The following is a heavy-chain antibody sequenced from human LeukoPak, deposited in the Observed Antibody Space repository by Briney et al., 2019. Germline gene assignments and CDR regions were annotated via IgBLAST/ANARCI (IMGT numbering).Heavy chain of an antibody. J-gene: IGHJ5*02. CDR3: ARESGSYLWRSWLNP. CDR2: IYNSGNT. D-gene: IGHD3-16*01. V-gene: IGHV4-59*01. CDR1: GGSINSYY. Sequence: PSETLSLTCTVSGGSINSYYWTWIRQPPGKGLEWIGNIYNSGNTDYNPSLKSRVTISVDTSKNQFSLKLNSVTAADTAVYYCARESGSYLWRSWLNPWGQGTLVTVSS.